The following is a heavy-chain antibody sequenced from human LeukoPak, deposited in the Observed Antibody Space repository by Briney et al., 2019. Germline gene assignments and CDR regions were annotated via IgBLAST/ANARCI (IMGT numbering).Heavy chain of an antibody. V-gene: IGHV1-18*01. CDR2: ISAYNGNT. CDR3: ARDSEWWFDP. D-gene: IGHD1-14*01. Sequence: GASVKVSCXASGYTFTSYGISWVRQALGQGLEWMAWISAYNGNTNYAQKLQGRVTMTTDTSTSTAYMELRSLRSDDTAVYYCARDSEWWFDPWGQGTLVTVSS. J-gene: IGHJ5*02. CDR1: GYTFTSYG.